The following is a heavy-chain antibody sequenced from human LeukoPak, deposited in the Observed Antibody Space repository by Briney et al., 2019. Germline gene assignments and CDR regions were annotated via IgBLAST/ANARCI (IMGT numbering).Heavy chain of an antibody. J-gene: IGHJ5*02. CDR2: IWYDGSNE. CDR3: ARNQGIPATGTGWFDP. Sequence: PGRSLRLSCAASGFTFSRYGMHWVRQAPGKGLEWLAVIWYDGSNEYYTDSVKGRFTISRDNSKNALYLQISSLRVEDTAVYYCARNQGIPATGTGWFDPWGQGTLVTVSS. CDR1: GFTFSRYG. V-gene: IGHV3-33*01. D-gene: IGHD6-13*01.